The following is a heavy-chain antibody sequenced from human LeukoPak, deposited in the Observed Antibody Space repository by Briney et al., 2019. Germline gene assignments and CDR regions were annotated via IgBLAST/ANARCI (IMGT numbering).Heavy chain of an antibody. J-gene: IGHJ4*02. V-gene: IGHV3-23*01. D-gene: IGHD2-2*01. CDR1: GFTFSSYA. CDR3: ASTATVVVPAAIRY. CDR2: ISGSGGST. Sequence: GGSLRLSCAASGFTFSSYAMSWVRQAPGKGLEWVTAISGSGGSTYYADSVKGRFTISRDNSKNTLYLQMNSLRAEDTAVYYCASTATVVVPAAIRYWGQGTLVTVSS.